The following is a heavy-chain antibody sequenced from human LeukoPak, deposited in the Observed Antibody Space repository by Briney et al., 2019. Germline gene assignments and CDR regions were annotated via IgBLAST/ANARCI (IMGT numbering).Heavy chain of an antibody. CDR2: IIPILGIA. V-gene: IGHV1-69*04. Sequence: SVKVSCKASGGTFSSYAISWVRQAPGQGLEWMGRIIPILGIANYAQKFQGRVTITADKSTSTAYMELSSLRSEDTAVCYCARDPSPTVTTKLDYWGQGTLVTVSS. D-gene: IGHD4-17*01. CDR3: ARDPSPTVTTKLDY. CDR1: GGTFSSYA. J-gene: IGHJ4*02.